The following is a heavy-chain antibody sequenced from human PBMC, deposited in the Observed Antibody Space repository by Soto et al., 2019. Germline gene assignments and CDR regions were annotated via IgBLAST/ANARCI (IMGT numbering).Heavy chain of an antibody. Sequence: ETLSLTCSVSGVSITSYYWTWIRHSPGKGLEWIGYVYHTGNTYYNPSLKSRVTISLDTSKNQVSLRLRSVTAAETAVYYCAREQYNWKLWGQGTLVTVSS. CDR2: VYHTGNT. CDR3: AREQYNWKL. V-gene: IGHV4-59*01. CDR1: GVSITSYY. D-gene: IGHD1-20*01. J-gene: IGHJ4*02.